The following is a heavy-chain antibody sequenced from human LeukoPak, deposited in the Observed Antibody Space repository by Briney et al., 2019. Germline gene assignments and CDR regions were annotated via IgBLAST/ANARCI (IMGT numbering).Heavy chain of an antibody. CDR2: INPNSGGT. CDR1: GYTFTGYN. J-gene: IGHJ5*02. V-gene: IGHV1-2*04. CDR3: ARGLNYYGSGSYRDWFDP. D-gene: IGHD3-10*01. Sequence: ASVKVSCKASGYTFTGYNMHWVRQTPGQGLEWMGWINPNSGGTNYAQKFQGWVTMTRDTSISTAYMELSRLRSDDTAVYYCARGLNYYGSGSYRDWFDPWGQGTLVTVPS.